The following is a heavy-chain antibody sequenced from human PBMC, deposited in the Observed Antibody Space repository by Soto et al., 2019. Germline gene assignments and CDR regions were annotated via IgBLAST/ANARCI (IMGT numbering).Heavy chain of an antibody. CDR1: GYSFTSYW. J-gene: IGHJ6*02. CDR2: IDPSDSYT. CDR3: ARHTYGSGSSLLGDLYYYYGMDV. D-gene: IGHD3-10*01. V-gene: IGHV5-10-1*01. Sequence: GESLKISCKGSGYSFTSYWISWVRQMPGKGLEWMGRIDPSDSYTNYSPSFQGHVTISADKSISTAYLQWSSLKASDTAMYYCARHTYGSGSSLLGDLYYYYGMDVWGQGTTVTVSS.